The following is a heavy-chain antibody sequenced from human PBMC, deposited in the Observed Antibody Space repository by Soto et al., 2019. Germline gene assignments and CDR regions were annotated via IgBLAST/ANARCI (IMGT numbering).Heavy chain of an antibody. J-gene: IGHJ6*02. CDR1: GGSFSGYY. D-gene: IGHD2-2*02. Sequence: SETLSLTCAVYGGSFSGYYWSWMRQPPGKGLEWIGEINHSGSTNYNPSLKIRVTISVDTSKNQFSLKLSSVTAADTAVYYCAVPAAIIYGMDVWGQGTTVTVSS. CDR2: INHSGST. V-gene: IGHV4-34*01. CDR3: AVPAAIIYGMDV.